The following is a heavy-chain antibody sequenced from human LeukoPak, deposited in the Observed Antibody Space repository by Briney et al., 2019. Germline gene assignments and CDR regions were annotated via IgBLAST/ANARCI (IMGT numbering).Heavy chain of an antibody. CDR2: IYYSGST. V-gene: IGHV4-59*02. CDR3: ARDHPVDYDSSGYDY. D-gene: IGHD3-22*01. CDR1: GESVSGFY. Sequence: SETLSLTCTVSGESVSGFYWNWIRQPPGKGLEWLGYIYYSGSTNYNPSLKSRVTISIDTSKNQFSLKLSSVTAADTAVYYCARDHPVDYDSSGYDYWGQGTLVTVSS. J-gene: IGHJ4*02.